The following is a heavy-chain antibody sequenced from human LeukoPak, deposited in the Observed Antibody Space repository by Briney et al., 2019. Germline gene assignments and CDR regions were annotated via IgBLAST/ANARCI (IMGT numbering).Heavy chain of an antibody. CDR3: AREWKVETAAPEYFQH. Sequence: SVKVSCKASGGTFSSYAISWVRQAPGQGLEWMGRIIPIFGTANYAQKFQGRVTITTDESTSTAYMELSSLRSEDTAVYYCAREWKVETAAPEYFQHWGQGTLVTVSS. J-gene: IGHJ1*01. CDR2: IIPIFGTA. CDR1: GGTFSSYA. D-gene: IGHD2-21*02. V-gene: IGHV1-69*05.